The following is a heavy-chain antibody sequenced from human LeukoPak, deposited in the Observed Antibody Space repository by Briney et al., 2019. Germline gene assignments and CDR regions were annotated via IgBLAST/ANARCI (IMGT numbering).Heavy chain of an antibody. V-gene: IGHV1-2*02. D-gene: IGHD1-26*01. CDR2: INPKSGDT. J-gene: IGHJ4*02. CDR1: GYTFIGYY. CDR3: ARDLTKGATIKFPHL. Sequence: ASVKVSCKASGYTFIGYYLYWVRQAPGQGLEWMGWINPKSGDTNYAQKFQDRVTMTRDTSISTAYMELSRLRSDDTAVYYCARDLTKGATIKFPHLWGQGTLVTVSS.